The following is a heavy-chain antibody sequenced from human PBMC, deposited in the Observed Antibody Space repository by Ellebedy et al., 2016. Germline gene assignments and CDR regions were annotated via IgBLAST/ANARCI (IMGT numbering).Heavy chain of an antibody. D-gene: IGHD6-13*01. CDR1: GYTFTSYG. Sequence: ASVKVSXXASGYTFTSYGISWVRQAPGQGLEWMGWISAYNGNTNYAQKLQGRVTMTTDTSTSTAYMELRSLRSDDTAVYYCARDPLLFKSAAGMVFTQKFDPWGQGTLVTVSS. CDR3: ARDPLLFKSAAGMVFTQKFDP. CDR2: ISAYNGNT. V-gene: IGHV1-18*01. J-gene: IGHJ5*02.